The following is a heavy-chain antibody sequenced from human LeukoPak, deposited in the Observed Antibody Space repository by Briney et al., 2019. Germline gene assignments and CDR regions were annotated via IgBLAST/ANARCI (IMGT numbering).Heavy chain of an antibody. J-gene: IGHJ4*02. CDR1: GGSFSGYY. CDR2: INHSGST. V-gene: IGHV4-34*01. D-gene: IGHD4-17*01. CDR3: AKHEYGDLKDCDY. Sequence: SETLSLTCAVYGGSFSGYYWSWIRQPPGKGLEWSGEINHSGSTNYNPSLKSRVTISVDTSKNQFSLRLTSVTAADTAVYYCAKHEYGDLKDCDYWGQGTLVTVSS.